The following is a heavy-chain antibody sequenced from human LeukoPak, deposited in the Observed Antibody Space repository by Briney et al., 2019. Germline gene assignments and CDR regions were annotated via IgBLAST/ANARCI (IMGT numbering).Heavy chain of an antibody. Sequence: SLRLSCAASGFTFDDYAMHWVRQAPGKGLEWISSISYNSVIMNYADSVKGRFTISRDNAKNSLYLQMNSLTDEDTAFYYCAPRREKEPFYNWGQGTLVTVSS. CDR2: ISYNSVIM. CDR3: APRREKEPFYN. J-gene: IGHJ4*02. CDR1: GFTFDDYA. V-gene: IGHV3-9*01. D-gene: IGHD1-14*01.